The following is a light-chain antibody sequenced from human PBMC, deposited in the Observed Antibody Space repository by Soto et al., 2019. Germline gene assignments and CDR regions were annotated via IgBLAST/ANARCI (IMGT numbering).Light chain of an antibody. V-gene: IGKV1-27*01. J-gene: IGKJ4*01. CDR1: QDINNY. CDR3: QKYDIAPRT. CDR2: AAS. Sequence: DIQMTQSPSSLSASVGDRVTITCRASQDINNYLAWYQQRPGKVPKLLIYAASTLQSGVPSRFSGSGSGTDFTLTSSSLQPEDFATYYCQKYDIAPRTFGGGTKVEIK.